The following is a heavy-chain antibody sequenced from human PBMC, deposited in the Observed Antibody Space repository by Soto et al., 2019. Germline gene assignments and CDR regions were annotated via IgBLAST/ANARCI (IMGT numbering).Heavy chain of an antibody. CDR1: GGSISSGGYS. J-gene: IGHJ6*02. CDR3: ARDRYNWNPHYYYYYGMDV. Sequence: SETLSLTCAVSGGSISSGGYSWTWIRQPPGKGLEWIGYIYHSGSTYYNPSPKSRVTISVDRSKNQFSLKLSSVTAADTAVYYCARDRYNWNPHYYYYYGMDVWGQGTTVTVSS. D-gene: IGHD1-20*01. CDR2: IYHSGST. V-gene: IGHV4-30-2*01.